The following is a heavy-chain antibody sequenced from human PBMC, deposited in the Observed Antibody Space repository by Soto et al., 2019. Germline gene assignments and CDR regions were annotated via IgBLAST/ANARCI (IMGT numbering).Heavy chain of an antibody. V-gene: IGHV3-30*14. D-gene: IGHD3-10*01. CDR1: GFTFSSYV. CDR2: ISRDGSNK. J-gene: IGHJ4*02. CDR3: AGDDWGGSDCDLGY. Sequence: QVPLVESGGGVVQPGRSLRLSCAASGFTFSSYVIHWVRQTPDKGLEWVAFISRDGSNKYYADSVKSRFTISRDNSRSTVYREMNSLSAEAPAVYYCAGDDWGGSDCDLGYWGQGTLVTVSS.